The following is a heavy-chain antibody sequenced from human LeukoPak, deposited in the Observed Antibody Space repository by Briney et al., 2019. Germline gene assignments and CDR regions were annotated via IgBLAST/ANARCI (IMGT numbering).Heavy chain of an antibody. Sequence: GGSLRLSCAASGFTFSSYGRNWVRQAPGKGLEWVGFIRYDGSNKYYADSVKGRFTISRDNSKNTLYLQMNSLRGEGTVVYYWAKDHVGGWRHGSLDDWGQGTLVTVSS. D-gene: IGHD3-16*01. V-gene: IGHV3-30*02. CDR3: AKDHVGGWRHGSLDD. J-gene: IGHJ4*02. CDR2: IRYDGSNK. CDR1: GFTFSSYG.